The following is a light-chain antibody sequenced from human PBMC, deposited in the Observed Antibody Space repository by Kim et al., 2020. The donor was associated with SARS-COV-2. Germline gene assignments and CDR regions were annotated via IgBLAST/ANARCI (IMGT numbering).Light chain of an antibody. Sequence: LSPRERVTLSCRASQSVSNYLAWYRQKPGQVPRLLIYDATNRATGIPTRFSGGGSGTDFTLTISALEPEDFAVYYCQQRHSWPLTFGGGTKVDIK. CDR1: QSVSNY. CDR3: QQRHSWPLT. J-gene: IGKJ4*01. V-gene: IGKV3-11*01. CDR2: DAT.